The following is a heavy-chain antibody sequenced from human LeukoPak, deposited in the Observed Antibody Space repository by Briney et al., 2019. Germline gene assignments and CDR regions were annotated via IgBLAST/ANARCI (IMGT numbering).Heavy chain of an antibody. D-gene: IGHD2-2*01. V-gene: IGHV3-23*01. J-gene: IGHJ4*02. CDR1: GFTFSSHG. Sequence: GGTLRLSCAASGFTFSSHGMSWVRQAPGKGLEWVSGIVGGAGGTYYADSVKGRLTISRDNSKNTLYLQMNSLRVEDTAVYYCAHGSMYQLDYWGQGTLVTVSS. CDR3: AHGSMYQLDY. CDR2: IVGGAGGT.